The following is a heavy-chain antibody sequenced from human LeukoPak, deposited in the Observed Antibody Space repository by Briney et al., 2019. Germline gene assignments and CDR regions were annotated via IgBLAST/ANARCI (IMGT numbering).Heavy chain of an antibody. CDR3: AKDRIPVAGRQDIWDY. CDR2: ISGSGDRT. D-gene: IGHD6-19*01. V-gene: IGHV3-23*01. CDR1: GFTFSNYA. J-gene: IGHJ4*02. Sequence: GGSLRLSCVGAGFTFSNYAMTWVRQAPGKGLGWVSGISGSGDRTYYADSVKGRFTISRDNSKNTLYWQMNSLTDDDSAVYYCAKDRIPVAGRQDIWDYWGQGTLVTVSS.